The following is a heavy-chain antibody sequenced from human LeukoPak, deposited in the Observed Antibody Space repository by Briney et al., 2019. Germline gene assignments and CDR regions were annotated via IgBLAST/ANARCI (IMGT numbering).Heavy chain of an antibody. CDR1: SGXISSYY. Sequence: SETLSLTCTVSSGXISSYYWSWIRQHPGTGLKWIGYIYYTGSTNYNPSLKTRVTISVDTSKNQFSLNLSSVTAGDRAVYYCARHGPYLGRLGWFDPWGQGTLVTVSS. CDR2: IYYTGST. D-gene: IGHD1-26*01. V-gene: IGHV4-59*08. J-gene: IGHJ5*02. CDR3: ARHGPYLGRLGWFDP.